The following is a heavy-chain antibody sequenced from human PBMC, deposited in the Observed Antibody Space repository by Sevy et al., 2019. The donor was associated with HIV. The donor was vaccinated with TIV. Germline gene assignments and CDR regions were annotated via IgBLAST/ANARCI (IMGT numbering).Heavy chain of an antibody. CDR2: IYSNGHI. Sequence: SETLSLTCTVSGGSITSLYWNWIRQPPGKGLEWIANIYSNGHINYNPSLKSRVTLSLETSKNQFSLRLGSVTAADTAMYYCAGENAWGRGYSWGQGTLVTVSS. D-gene: IGHD1-26*01. V-gene: IGHV4-59*11. J-gene: IGHJ4*02. CDR3: AGENAWGRGYS. CDR1: GGSITSLY.